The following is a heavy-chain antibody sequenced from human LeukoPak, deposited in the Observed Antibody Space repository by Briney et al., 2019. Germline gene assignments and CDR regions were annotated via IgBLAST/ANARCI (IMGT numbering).Heavy chain of an antibody. CDR2: IHHSGLT. J-gene: IGHJ4*02. Sequence: PSETLSLTCAVSGDSISIENWWSWVRQPPGKGPEWIGEIHHSGLTNYKPSLTSRLTISVDKSNNQFSLRLTSVTAADTAVYYCAKNHGFSLGDNWGQGTLVIVSS. D-gene: IGHD3-16*01. CDR1: GDSISIENW. V-gene: IGHV4-4*02. CDR3: AKNHGFSLGDN.